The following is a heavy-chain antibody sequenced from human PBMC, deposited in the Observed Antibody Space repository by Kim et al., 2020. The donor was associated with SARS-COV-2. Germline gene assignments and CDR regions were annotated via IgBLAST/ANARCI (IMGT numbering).Heavy chain of an antibody. CDR3: AKAQWLFDYYYGMDV. Sequence: GGSLRLSCAASGFTFSSYAMSWVRQAPGKGLEWVSAISGSGGSTYYADSVKGRFTISRDNSKNTLYLQMNSLRAEDTAVYYCAKAQWLFDYYYGMDVWGQGTTVTVSS. CDR1: GFTFSSYA. CDR2: ISGSGGST. V-gene: IGHV3-23*01. J-gene: IGHJ6*02. D-gene: IGHD6-19*01.